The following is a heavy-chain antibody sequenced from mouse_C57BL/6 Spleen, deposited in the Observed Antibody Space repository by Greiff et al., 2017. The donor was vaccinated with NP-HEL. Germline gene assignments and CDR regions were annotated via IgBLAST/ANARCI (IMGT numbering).Heavy chain of an antibody. CDR1: GFNIKDDY. Sequence: VQLKESGAELVRPGASVKLSCTASGFNIKDDYMHWVKQRPEQGLEWIGWIDPENGDTEYASKFQGKATITADTSSNTAYLQLSSLTSEDTAVYYCTYYGSSLFAYWGQGTLVTVSA. CDR2: IDPENGDT. D-gene: IGHD1-1*01. V-gene: IGHV14-4*01. CDR3: TYYGSSLFAY. J-gene: IGHJ3*01.